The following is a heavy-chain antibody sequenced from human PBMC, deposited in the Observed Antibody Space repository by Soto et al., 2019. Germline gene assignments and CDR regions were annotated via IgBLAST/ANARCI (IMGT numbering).Heavy chain of an antibody. CDR2: ISTFHGSI. D-gene: IGHD6-19*01. CDR1: GYTFTSHG. V-gene: IGHV1-18*01. Sequence: QVQLVQSGGEVKKPGASVMVSCKAAGYTFTSHGISWVRQAPGQGLEWMGWISTFHGSINYAQKFQGRVTMTTDTSTGPAYMELRSLRSDDTAVYYCARFYSSGWPRGYFDYWGQGTPVTVSA. J-gene: IGHJ4*02. CDR3: ARFYSSGWPRGYFDY.